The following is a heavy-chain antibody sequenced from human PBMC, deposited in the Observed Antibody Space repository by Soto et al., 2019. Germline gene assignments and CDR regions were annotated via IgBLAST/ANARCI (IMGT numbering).Heavy chain of an antibody. CDR1: GFSLDTWGVG. D-gene: IGHD3-16*01. V-gene: IGHV2-5*02. CDR2: IYWDDDK. J-gene: IGHJ4*02. CDR3: ARALGSWGAYYFDP. Sequence: QITLKESGPTLVRPTQTLTLTCTVSGFSLDTWGVGVGWIRQPPGKAPEWLALIYWDDDKRYSPSLKNRLTITKDTSKTQVVLTVTNMDPVDTVTYYCARALGSWGAYYFDPWGQGTLVTVSS.